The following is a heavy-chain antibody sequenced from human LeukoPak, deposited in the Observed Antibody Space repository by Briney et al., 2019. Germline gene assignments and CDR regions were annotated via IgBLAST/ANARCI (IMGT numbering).Heavy chain of an antibody. V-gene: IGHV4-39*07. CDR2: IFYDGST. Sequence: PSETLSLTCTVSGRPTSSSSYYWGWIRQSPGKGLEWIGNIFYDGSTYYNPSLKSRVTISLDTSKNQYSLRLTSVTAADTAVYYCARDRFQYYDNVRANYYIGVFDYWGRGNLVTVSS. CDR1: GRPTSSSSYY. D-gene: IGHD3-16*01. CDR3: ARDRFQYYDNVRANYYIGVFDY. J-gene: IGHJ4*03.